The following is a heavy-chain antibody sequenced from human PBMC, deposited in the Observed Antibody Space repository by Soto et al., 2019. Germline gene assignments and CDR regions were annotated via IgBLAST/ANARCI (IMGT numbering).Heavy chain of an antibody. CDR3: ARHAASDSVWGESDGRDY. Sequence: PSQTRSLTWTVSRGPTSRNIYYWDCIRQPPGKVLEWIGSLFYSGATYHNPSLQSRVTISVDTSKNQFSLHLSSVPAADTAVYYCARHAASDSVWGESDGRDYWRQGTLVTVSS. J-gene: IGHJ4*02. CDR2: LFYSGAT. D-gene: IGHD3-16*01. CDR1: RGPTSRNIYY. V-gene: IGHV4-39*01.